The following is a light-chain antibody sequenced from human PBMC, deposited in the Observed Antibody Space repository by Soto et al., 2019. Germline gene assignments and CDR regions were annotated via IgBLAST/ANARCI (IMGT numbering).Light chain of an antibody. CDR1: QSVSSSY. Sequence: EIVLTQSPGTLSLSPGERATLSCRASQSVSSSYLAWYQQKPGQAPRLLIYRASIRATGVPARFSGSGSGTEFTLTISGLQSEDVSIYFCQHYNFWPHSFGQGTKVDIK. V-gene: IGKV3-15*01. CDR2: RAS. CDR3: QHYNFWPHS. J-gene: IGKJ2*01.